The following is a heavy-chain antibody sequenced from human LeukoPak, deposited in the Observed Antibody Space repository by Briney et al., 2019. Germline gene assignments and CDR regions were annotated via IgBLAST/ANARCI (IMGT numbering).Heavy chain of an antibody. Sequence: PGGSLRLSCAASGFTFSDHYMGWVRQAPGKGLEWVGRTRNKANSYTTEYAASVKGRFTISRDDSKNSLYLQMNSLKTEDTAVYYCARGLIRSLYYYYGMDVWGQGTTVTVSS. CDR1: GFTFSDHY. J-gene: IGHJ6*02. CDR3: ARGLIRSLYYYYGMDV. D-gene: IGHD3-22*01. CDR2: TRNKANSYTT. V-gene: IGHV3-72*01.